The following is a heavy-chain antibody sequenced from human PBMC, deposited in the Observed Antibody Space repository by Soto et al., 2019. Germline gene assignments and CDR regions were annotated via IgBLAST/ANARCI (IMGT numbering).Heavy chain of an antibody. CDR2: IYYSGST. Sequence: QVPLQESGPGLVKPSQTLSLTCTVSGGSISSGGYYWSWIRQHPGKGLEWIGYIYYSGSTYYNPSLKSRVTISVDTSKNQFSLKLSSVTAADTAVYYCARGTGEWANWFDPWGQGTLVTVSS. CDR3: ARGTGEWANWFDP. CDR1: GGSISSGGYY. V-gene: IGHV4-31*03. D-gene: IGHD7-27*01. J-gene: IGHJ5*02.